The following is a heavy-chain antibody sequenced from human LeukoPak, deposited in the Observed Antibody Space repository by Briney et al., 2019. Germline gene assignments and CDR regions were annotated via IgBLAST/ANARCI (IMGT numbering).Heavy chain of an antibody. CDR2: IIPIFGTA. D-gene: IGHD6-13*01. Sequence: SVKVSCKASGGTFSSYAISWVRQAAGQGLEWMGGIIPIFGTANYAQKFQGRVTITTDESTSTAYMELSSLRSEDTAVYYCARGIAAAAVFDYWGQGTLVTVSS. V-gene: IGHV1-69*05. CDR3: ARGIAAAAVFDY. CDR1: GGTFSSYA. J-gene: IGHJ4*02.